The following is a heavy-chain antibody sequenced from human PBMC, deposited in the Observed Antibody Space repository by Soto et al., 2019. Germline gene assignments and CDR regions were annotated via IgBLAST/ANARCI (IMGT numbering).Heavy chain of an antibody. D-gene: IGHD1-26*01. V-gene: IGHV3-23*01. CDR3: AKDAVPYNGQWDRFDP. Sequence: DVQLLESGGGLVQPGGSLRLSCVASGFTFSDFAMTWVRQAPGKGLEWVSSIGGGGADTYYADSVKGRFTISRDNSKDTLYLQMNSLRAEDTAVYYCAKDAVPYNGQWDRFDPWGQGTLVTVSS. CDR2: IGGGGADT. J-gene: IGHJ5*02. CDR1: GFTFSDFA.